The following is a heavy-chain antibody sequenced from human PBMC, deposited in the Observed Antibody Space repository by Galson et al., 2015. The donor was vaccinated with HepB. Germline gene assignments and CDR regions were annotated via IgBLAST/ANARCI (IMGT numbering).Heavy chain of an antibody. CDR1: GFTFDDYA. CDR2: ISWDGGST. V-gene: IGHV3-43D*04. Sequence: SLRLSCAASGFTFDDYAMHWVRQAPGKGLEWVSLISWDGGSTYYADSVKGRFTISRDNSKNSLYLQMNSLRAEDTALYYCAKDYSSGWSLIDYWGQGTLVTVSS. CDR3: AKDYSSGWSLIDY. J-gene: IGHJ4*02. D-gene: IGHD6-19*01.